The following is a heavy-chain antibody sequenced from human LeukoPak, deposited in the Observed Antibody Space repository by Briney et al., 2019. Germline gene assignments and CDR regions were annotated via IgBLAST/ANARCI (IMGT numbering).Heavy chain of an antibody. J-gene: IGHJ4*02. CDR3: ARQDVFWSGYYTPFDY. CDR2: IYPGDPDT. V-gene: IGHV5-51*01. D-gene: IGHD3-3*01. Sequence: TGESLKISCKGSGYSFTSYWIGWVRQMPGKGLEWMGIIYPGDPDTRYSPSFQGQVTISADKSISTAYLQWSSLKASDTAMYYCARQDVFWSGYYTPFDYWGQGTLVTVSS. CDR1: GYSFTSYW.